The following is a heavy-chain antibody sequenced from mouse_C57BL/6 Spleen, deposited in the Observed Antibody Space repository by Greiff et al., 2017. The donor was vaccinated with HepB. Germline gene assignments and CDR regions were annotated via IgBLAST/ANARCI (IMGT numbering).Heavy chain of an antibody. J-gene: IGHJ1*03. CDR1: GYTFTDYY. CDR2: INPNNGGT. CDR3: ARGLRHWYFDV. D-gene: IGHD2-2*01. V-gene: IGHV1-26*01. Sequence: EVQLQQSGPELLKPGASVKISCKASGYTFTDYYMNWVKQSHGKSLEWIGDINPNNGGTSYNQKFKGKATLTVDKSSSTAYMELRSLTSEDSAVYYCARGLRHWYFDVWGTGTTVTVSS.